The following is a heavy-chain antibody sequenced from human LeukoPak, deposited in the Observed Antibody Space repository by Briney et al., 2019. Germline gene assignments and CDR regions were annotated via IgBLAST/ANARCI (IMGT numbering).Heavy chain of an antibody. D-gene: IGHD5-12*01. Sequence: GGSLRLSCAASGFTFSDYYMSWIRQAPGKGLEWVSYISSSGSTIYYADSVKGRFTISRDNAKNSLYLQMNSLRAEDTAVYYCARDVDIVATPPDYWGQGTLVTVSS. V-gene: IGHV3-11*04. CDR2: ISSSGSTI. J-gene: IGHJ4*02. CDR3: ARDVDIVATPPDY. CDR1: GFTFSDYY.